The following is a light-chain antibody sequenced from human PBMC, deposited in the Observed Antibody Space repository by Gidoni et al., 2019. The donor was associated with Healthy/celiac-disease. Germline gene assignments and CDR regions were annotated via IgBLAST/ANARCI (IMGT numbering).Light chain of an antibody. CDR2: GAS. Sequence: EIVLTQSPGTLSLSPGERATLSCRASQSVSSSDLAWYQQKPGQAPRLRIYGASSRATGIPDRFSGSGSGTDFTLTISRLEPEDFAGYYCQQYGSSQWTFGQGTKVEIK. J-gene: IGKJ1*01. V-gene: IGKV3-20*01. CDR1: QSVSSSD. CDR3: QQYGSSQWT.